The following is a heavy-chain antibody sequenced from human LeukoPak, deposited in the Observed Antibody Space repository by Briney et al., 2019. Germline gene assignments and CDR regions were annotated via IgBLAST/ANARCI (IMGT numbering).Heavy chain of an antibody. CDR1: GYTFTNYG. D-gene: IGHD6-13*01. CDR3: ARGLAAGMYYFDY. V-gene: IGHV1-69*04. J-gene: IGHJ4*02. CDR2: IIPILGIA. Sequence: SVKVSCKASGYTFTNYGVIWVRQAPGQGLEWMGRIIPILGIANYAQKFQGRVTITADKSTSTAYMELSSLRSEDTAVYYCARGLAAGMYYFDYWGQGTLVTVSS.